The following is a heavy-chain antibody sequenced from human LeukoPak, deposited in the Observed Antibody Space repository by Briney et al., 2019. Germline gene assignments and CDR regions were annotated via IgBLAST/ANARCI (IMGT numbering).Heavy chain of an antibody. CDR2: TYYRSKWYH. CDR1: GDIVSTNSAA. V-gene: IGHV6-1*01. Sequence: SQTLSLTCALSGDIVSTNSAAWNWIRQSPSRGLEWLGRTYYRSKWYHDYAVSVKSRITINSDTSKNQFSLQLNSVTPEDTAVYYCARDRDYYDTSGYHTYYFDYWGQGTLVTVSS. CDR3: ARDRDYYDTSGYHTYYFDY. J-gene: IGHJ4*02. D-gene: IGHD3-22*01.